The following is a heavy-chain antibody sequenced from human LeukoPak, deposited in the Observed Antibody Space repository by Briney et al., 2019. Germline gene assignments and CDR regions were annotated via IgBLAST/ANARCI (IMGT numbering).Heavy chain of an antibody. Sequence: SETLSLTCTVSGGSISSYYWSWIRQPPGKGLEWIGYIYYSGSTNYNPSLKSRVTISVDTSKNQFSLKLSSVTAADTAVYYCARGPAWFGELPWEDYWGQGTLVTVSS. CDR1: GGSISSYY. D-gene: IGHD3-10*01. CDR3: ARGPAWFGELPWEDY. CDR2: IYYSGST. J-gene: IGHJ4*02. V-gene: IGHV4-59*01.